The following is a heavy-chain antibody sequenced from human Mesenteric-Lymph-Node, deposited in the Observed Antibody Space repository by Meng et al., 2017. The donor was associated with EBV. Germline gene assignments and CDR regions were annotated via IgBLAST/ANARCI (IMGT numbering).Heavy chain of an antibody. D-gene: IGHD6-13*01. CDR3: ARDLSSWSLKHYFDS. J-gene: IGHJ4*02. CDR1: GLTFNSHS. CDR2: ISSSSSYI. V-gene: IGHV3-21*06. Sequence: ETWGCRVKPGGLLVLSSAAPGLTFNSHSMNWVRQAPGKGLEWVSSISSSSSYIYYADSVKGRFAISRDNTKNSVDLEMNSLRAEDTAVYYCARDLSSWSLKHYFDSWGQGTLVTVSS.